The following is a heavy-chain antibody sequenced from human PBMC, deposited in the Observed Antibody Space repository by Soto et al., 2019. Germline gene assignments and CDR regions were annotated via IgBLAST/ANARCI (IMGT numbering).Heavy chain of an antibody. J-gene: IGHJ4*02. D-gene: IGHD5-18*01. CDR2: IKSDGSFT. Sequence: LRLSCAASGFTFNTYWMHWVRQAPGKGLVWVSRIKSDGSFTNYADSVKGRFTISRDNTKNTLNLQMSSLRAEDTAIYYCATGFDSNWYYTAAYWGQGTLVTVSS. CDR1: GFTFNTYW. V-gene: IGHV3-74*01. CDR3: ATGFDSNWYYTAAY.